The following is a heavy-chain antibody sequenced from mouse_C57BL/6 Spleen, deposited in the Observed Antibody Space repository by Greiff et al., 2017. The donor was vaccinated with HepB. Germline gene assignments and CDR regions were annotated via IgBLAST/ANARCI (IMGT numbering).Heavy chain of an antibody. CDR3: ARGGFFYAMDY. Sequence: QVQLQQPGAELVKPGASVKLSCKASGYTFTSYWMHWVKQRPGQGLEWIGMIHPNSGSTNYNEKFKSKATLTVDKPSSTAYMQLSSLTSEDSAVYYCARGGFFYAMDYWGQGTSVTVSS. J-gene: IGHJ4*01. CDR2: IHPNSGST. CDR1: GYTFTSYW. V-gene: IGHV1-64*01.